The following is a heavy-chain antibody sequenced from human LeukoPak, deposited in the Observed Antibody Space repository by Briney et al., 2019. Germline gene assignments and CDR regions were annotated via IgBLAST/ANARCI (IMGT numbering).Heavy chain of an antibody. V-gene: IGHV4-38-2*02. CDR2: IYHSGIT. Sequence: SETLSLTCTVSGYSISSGYYWGCIRQPPGKGLEWIGSIYHSGITYYNPSLESRVTISVDTSKNQFSLKLSSVTAADTAVYYCARVSLPNGDYDYWGQGTLVTVSS. J-gene: IGHJ4*02. CDR3: ARVSLPNGDYDY. D-gene: IGHD4-17*01. CDR1: GYSISSGYY.